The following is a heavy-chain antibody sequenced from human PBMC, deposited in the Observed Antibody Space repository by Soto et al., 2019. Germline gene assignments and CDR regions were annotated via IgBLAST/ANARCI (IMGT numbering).Heavy chain of an antibody. CDR2: VNPSGGHT. Sequence: QVQLMQSGAEVKKPGASVKVSCKASGDTFTNYYIHWVRQAPGQGLEWMGTVNPSGGHTTYSQNYQGTVPMTRDTSTSTLCMELTSLTSDDTAVYSCARWGHVVVLTAAFDYWGQGTLVTVSS. D-gene: IGHD2-21*02. CDR3: ARWGHVVVLTAAFDY. CDR1: GDTFTNYY. J-gene: IGHJ4*02. V-gene: IGHV1-46*01.